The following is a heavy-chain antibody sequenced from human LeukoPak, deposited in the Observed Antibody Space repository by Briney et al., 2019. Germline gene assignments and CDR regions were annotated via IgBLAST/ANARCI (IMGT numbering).Heavy chain of an antibody. CDR2: IKHSGST. V-gene: IGHV4-34*01. J-gene: IGHJ6*03. D-gene: IGHD6-6*01. CDR1: GGSFSGYY. Sequence: SETLSLTCAVSGGSFSGYYLSWIRQPPGKGLGLIGEIKHSGSTNYNPSLKSRVSISVDTSKNQFSLKLNSVTAADTAVYYCASPNPRIAARPYYYYYMDVWGKGTTVTVSS. CDR3: ASPNPRIAARPYYYYYMDV.